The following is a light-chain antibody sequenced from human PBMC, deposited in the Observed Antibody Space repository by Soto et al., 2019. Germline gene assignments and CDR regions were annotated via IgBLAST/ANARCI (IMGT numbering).Light chain of an antibody. J-gene: IGLJ1*01. CDR2: GVN. CDR3: GSYTSTDTPFV. Sequence: QSALAQPSSVSGSPGQSITISCTGTSTDVGGYNYVSRYQHHPGKGPKLIIYGVNNRPSGVSDRFSGSKSDNKASLTISNLEAEDESDYYCGSYTSTDTPFVFGTGTKVTVL. V-gene: IGLV2-14*01. CDR1: STDVGGYNY.